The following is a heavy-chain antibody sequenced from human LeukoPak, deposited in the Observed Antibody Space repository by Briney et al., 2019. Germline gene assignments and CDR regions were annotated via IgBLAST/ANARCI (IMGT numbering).Heavy chain of an antibody. CDR1: GGSISSGDNY. J-gene: IGHJ4*02. CDR3: ARARLRGDPFNF. CDR2: IFYSGNT. V-gene: IGHV4-31*03. D-gene: IGHD2-21*02. Sequence: SETLFLTCTVSGGSISSGDNYWSWIRQHPGKGLEWIGYIFYSGNTYYNPSLKSRVSISVDTSQNQFSLKVTSVTAADTAVYYCARARLRGDPFNFWGQGTLVTVSS.